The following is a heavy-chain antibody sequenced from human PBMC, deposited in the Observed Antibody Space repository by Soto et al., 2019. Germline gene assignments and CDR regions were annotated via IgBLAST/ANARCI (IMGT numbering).Heavy chain of an antibody. V-gene: IGHV3-7*05. CDR2: IKQDGSEK. D-gene: IGHD3-9*01. CDR1: GFSFDRYW. J-gene: IGHJ3*02. CDR3: AREPRFWTGTTYAFDI. Sequence: GGSLRLSCAASGFSFDRYWMNWVRQAPGKGLEWVANIKQDGSEKNYVDSVESRFTISRDNARNSLYLHMNSLRAEDTAVYYCAREPRFWTGTTYAFDIWGQGTRVTVSS.